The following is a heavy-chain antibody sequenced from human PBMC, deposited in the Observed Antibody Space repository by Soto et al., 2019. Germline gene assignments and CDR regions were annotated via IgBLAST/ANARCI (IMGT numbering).Heavy chain of an antibody. D-gene: IGHD1-26*01. CDR3: ASSGGAY. Sequence: GGSLRLSCAASGFTFSSYVMSWVRQAPGKGLEWVSTISGSGDSTYYADSVKGRFTISRDNSKNTLYLRMNSLRAEDTAVYYCASSGGAYWGQGTLVTVSS. V-gene: IGHV3-23*01. CDR1: GFTFSSYV. CDR2: ISGSGDST. J-gene: IGHJ4*02.